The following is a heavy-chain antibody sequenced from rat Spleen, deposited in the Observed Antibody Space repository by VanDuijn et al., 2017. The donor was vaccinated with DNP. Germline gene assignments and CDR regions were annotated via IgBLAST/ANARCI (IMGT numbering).Heavy chain of an antibody. J-gene: IGHJ3*01. CDR2: ISYDGVST. Sequence: EVQLVESGGGLAQPGRSLKLSCAASGFTFSDYYMAWVRRTPTKGLEWVAYISYDGVSTYNGGSVKGRFTISRDIAKSTLYLEMNSLRSEDMATYYCAIYFNSGDDWFAYWGQGTLVTVSS. CDR1: GFTFSDYY. V-gene: IGHV5-20*01. D-gene: IGHD1-1*01. CDR3: AIYFNSGDDWFAY.